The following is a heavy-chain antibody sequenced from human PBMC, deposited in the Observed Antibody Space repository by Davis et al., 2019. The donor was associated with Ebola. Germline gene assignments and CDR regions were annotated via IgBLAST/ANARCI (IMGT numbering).Heavy chain of an antibody. J-gene: IGHJ4*02. CDR2: IYGSGEET. CDR3: AKVSNSNSPG. Sequence: GESLKISCAASGFTFSNYAMTWVRQAPGRGLEWVSTIYGSGEETHYADSVKGRFTISRDNSKNTLYLQMNSLRAEDTAAYYCAKVSNSNSPGWGQGILVTVSS. V-gene: IGHV3-23*01. D-gene: IGHD4-23*01. CDR1: GFTFSNYA.